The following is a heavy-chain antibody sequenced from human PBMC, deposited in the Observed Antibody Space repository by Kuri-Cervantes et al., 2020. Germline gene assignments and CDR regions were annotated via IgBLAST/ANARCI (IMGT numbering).Heavy chain of an antibody. V-gene: IGHV3-53*01. CDR3: ARGHDY. CDR1: GFTVSSDY. Sequence: GESLKISCAASGFTVSSDYMSWVRQAPKKGLEWVSVIYSGGNTYYADSVEGRFTISRDNSKNTLYLQLNSLRVEDTAIYYCARGHDYWGQGTLVTVSS. CDR2: IYSGGNT. J-gene: IGHJ4*02.